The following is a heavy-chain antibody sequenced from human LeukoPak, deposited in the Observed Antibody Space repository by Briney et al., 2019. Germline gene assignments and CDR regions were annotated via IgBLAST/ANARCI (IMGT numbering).Heavy chain of an antibody. CDR3: ARGFSSSWGHNWFDP. CDR2: ISAYNGNT. J-gene: IGHJ5*02. Sequence: ASVKVSCKASGYTFTSYGISWVRRAPGQGLEWMGWISAYNGNTNYAQKLQGRVTMTTDTSTSTAYMELRSLRSDDTAVYYCARGFSSSWGHNWFDPWGQGTLVTASS. D-gene: IGHD6-13*01. CDR1: GYTFTSYG. V-gene: IGHV1-18*01.